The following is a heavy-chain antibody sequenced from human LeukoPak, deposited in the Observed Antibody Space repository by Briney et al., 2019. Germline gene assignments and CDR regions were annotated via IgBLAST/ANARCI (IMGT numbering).Heavy chain of an antibody. Sequence: TSETLSLTCTVSGGSISSGGYYWGWIRQPPGKGLEWIGNIHNSESTYYNPSLKSRVTISVDTSKNQFSLKLSSVTAADTAVYYCARQVTFGYAYAYYFDYWGQGSLVTVSS. V-gene: IGHV4-39*01. CDR2: IHNSEST. J-gene: IGHJ4*02. CDR3: ARQVTFGYAYAYYFDY. D-gene: IGHD5-18*01. CDR1: GGSISSGGYY.